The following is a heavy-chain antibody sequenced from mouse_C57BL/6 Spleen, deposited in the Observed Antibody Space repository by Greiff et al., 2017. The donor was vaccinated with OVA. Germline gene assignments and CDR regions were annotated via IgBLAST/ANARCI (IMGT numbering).Heavy chain of an antibody. D-gene: IGHD1-1*01. J-gene: IGHJ3*01. Sequence: QVQLQQPGAELVKPGASVKLSCKASGYTFTSYWMQWVKQRPGQGLEWIGEIDPSDSYTNYNQKFKGKATLTVDTSSSTAYMQLSSLTSEDSAVYYCAIYDLFAYWGQGTLVTVSA. CDR3: AIYDLFAY. CDR1: GYTFTSYW. V-gene: IGHV1-50*01. CDR2: IDPSDSYT.